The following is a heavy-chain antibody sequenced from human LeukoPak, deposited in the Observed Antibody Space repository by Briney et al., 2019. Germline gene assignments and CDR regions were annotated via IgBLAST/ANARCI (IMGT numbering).Heavy chain of an antibody. CDR1: GFTFDDYA. Sequence: GGSLRLSCAASGFTFDDYAMHWVRQAPGKGLEWVSGISWNSGSIGYADSVKGRFTISRDNAKNSLYLQMNSLRAEDTALYYCAKDILRSTAAKSGVDVWGKGTTVTVSS. D-gene: IGHD2-2*01. J-gene: IGHJ6*04. V-gene: IGHV3-9*01. CDR3: AKDILRSTAAKSGVDV. CDR2: ISWNSGSI.